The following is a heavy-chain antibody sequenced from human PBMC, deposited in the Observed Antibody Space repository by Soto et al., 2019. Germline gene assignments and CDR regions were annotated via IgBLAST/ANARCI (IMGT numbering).Heavy chain of an antibody. J-gene: IGHJ4*02. Sequence: GVSLRVSCVAAGRTFMNYVMNWIRQAPGKGPEWLSYISSDESTVFYADSVKGRFTTSRDNAQNSVYLQMNSLRAEDTAVYYCATLTAPTDYWGQGTLVTVSS. CDR3: ATLTAPTDY. CDR1: GRTFMNYV. CDR2: ISSDESTV. D-gene: IGHD2-21*02. V-gene: IGHV3-11*01.